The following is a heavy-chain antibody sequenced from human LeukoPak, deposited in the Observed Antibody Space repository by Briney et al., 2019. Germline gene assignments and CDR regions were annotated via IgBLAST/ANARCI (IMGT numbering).Heavy chain of an antibody. CDR1: GFTFSSYA. Sequence: GSLRLSCAASGFTFSSYAMHWVRQAPGKGLEWVAVISYDGSNKYYADSVKGRFTISRDNSKNTLYLQVNSLRAEDTAVYYCARWSGSYWGQGTLVTVSS. CDR3: ARWSGSY. J-gene: IGHJ4*02. V-gene: IGHV3-30-3*01. D-gene: IGHD1-26*01. CDR2: ISYDGSNK.